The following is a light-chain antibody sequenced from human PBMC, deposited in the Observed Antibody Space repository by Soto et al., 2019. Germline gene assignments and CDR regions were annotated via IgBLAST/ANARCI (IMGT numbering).Light chain of an antibody. CDR1: SSDFGNYKY. Sequence: QSALTQPASVSGSPGQSITISCTGTSSDFGNYKYVSWYQQHPGKAPKLMIYEVSNRPSGVSNRSSGSKSGNTASLTISGLQAEDETDYYCFSYTSSGTYVFGTGTKVTAL. V-gene: IGLV2-14*01. J-gene: IGLJ1*01. CDR3: FSYTSSGTYV. CDR2: EVS.